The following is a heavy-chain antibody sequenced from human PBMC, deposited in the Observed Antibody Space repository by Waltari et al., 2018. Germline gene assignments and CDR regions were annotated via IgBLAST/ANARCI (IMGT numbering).Heavy chain of an antibody. D-gene: IGHD2-2*01. CDR1: GFIVSTKY. CDR3: AASPGSSRAPFDD. V-gene: IGHV3-53*01. CDR2: IFSGGDT. Sequence: VQLVDSGGGLIQPGGSLSLSCAASGFIVSTKYMSWVRQAPGKGLEWVSIIFSGGDTYYADSVKGQFTISRDNSKNTVYLQMNNLRAEDTAVYYCAASPGSSRAPFDDWGQGTLVTVSS. J-gene: IGHJ4*02.